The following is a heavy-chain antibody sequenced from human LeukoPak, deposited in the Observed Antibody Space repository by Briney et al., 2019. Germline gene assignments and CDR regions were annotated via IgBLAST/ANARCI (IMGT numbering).Heavy chain of an antibody. D-gene: IGHD4-17*01. Sequence: GGSLRLSCAASGFTVSSNYMSWVRQAPGKGLEWVSVIYSGGSTYYADSVKGRFTISRDNSKNTLYLQMNSLRAEDTAVYYCARDRGYGDYSSFDYWGQGTLVTVSS. CDR2: IYSGGST. V-gene: IGHV3-53*01. CDR1: GFTVSSNY. CDR3: ARDRGYGDYSSFDY. J-gene: IGHJ4*02.